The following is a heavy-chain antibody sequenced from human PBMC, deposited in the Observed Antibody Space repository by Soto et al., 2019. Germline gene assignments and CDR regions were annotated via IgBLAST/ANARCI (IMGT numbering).Heavy chain of an antibody. V-gene: IGHV1-3*01. CDR1: GYTFTSYA. J-gene: IGHJ6*03. CDR2: INAGNGNT. D-gene: IGHD2-15*01. Sequence: ASVKVSCKASGYTFTSYAMHWVRQAPGQRLEWMGWINAGNGNTKYSQKFQGRVTITRDTSASTAYMELSSLRSEDTAVYYCARDPYYCSGGSCPDGGYYYYMDVWGKGTTVTVSS. CDR3: ARDPYYCSGGSCPDGGYYYYMDV.